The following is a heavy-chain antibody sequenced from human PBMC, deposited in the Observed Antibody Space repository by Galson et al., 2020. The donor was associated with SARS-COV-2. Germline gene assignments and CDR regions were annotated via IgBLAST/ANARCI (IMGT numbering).Heavy chain of an antibody. J-gene: IGHJ6*02. D-gene: IGHD5-18*01. CDR2: IFSNDKK. V-gene: IGHV2-26*01. CDR3: ARINVNSYGYYYYYGMDV. CDR1: GFSLSNARMG. Sequence: KMSGPTLVKPTETLTLTCTVSGFSLSNARMGVSWIRQPPGKALEWLAHIFSNDKKSYSTSLKSRLTISKDTSKSQVVLTMTNLDPVDTATYYCARINVNSYGYYYYYGMDVWGQGTTVTVSS.